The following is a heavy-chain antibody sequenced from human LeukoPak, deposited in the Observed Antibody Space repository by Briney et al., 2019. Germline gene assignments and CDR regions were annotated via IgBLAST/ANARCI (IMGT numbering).Heavy chain of an antibody. CDR2: IKQDGSEK. J-gene: IGHJ4*02. V-gene: IGHV3-7*01. D-gene: IGHD3-22*01. CDR1: GFTFSSYW. CDR3: ARVGTMIVVGRFDY. Sequence: GGSLRLSCAASGFTFSSYWMSWVRQAPGKGLEWVANIKQDGSEKYYVDSVKGRFTISRDNAKNSLYLQMNSLRAEDMAVYYCARVGTMIVVGRFDYWGQGTLVTVSS.